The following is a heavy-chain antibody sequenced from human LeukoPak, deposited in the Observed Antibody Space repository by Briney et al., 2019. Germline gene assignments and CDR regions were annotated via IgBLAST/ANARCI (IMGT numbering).Heavy chain of an antibody. Sequence: GGSLRLSCAASGFTFSSYAMSWVRQAPGKGLEWVSAISGSGGSTYYADSVRGRFTISRDNSKNTLYLQMNSLRAEDTAVYYCAKGRNLRDAFDIWGQGTMVTVSS. J-gene: IGHJ3*02. CDR1: GFTFSSYA. CDR3: AKGRNLRDAFDI. V-gene: IGHV3-23*01. D-gene: IGHD1-14*01. CDR2: ISGSGGST.